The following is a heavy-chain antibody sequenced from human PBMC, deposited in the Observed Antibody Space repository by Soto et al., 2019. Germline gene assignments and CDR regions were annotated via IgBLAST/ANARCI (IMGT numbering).Heavy chain of an antibody. V-gene: IGHV3-21*01. CDR1: GFTFSTYS. CDR3: ASSLGADY. CDR2: ISSSSGNM. J-gene: IGHJ4*02. Sequence: EVQLVESGGGLVKPGGSLRLSCAASGFTFSTYSMNWVRQAPGKGLEWVSSISSSSGNMHYADSVKGRFTISRDNAKNSLYLQMNSLRVEDTAVYYCASSLGADYWGQGTLVTVSS.